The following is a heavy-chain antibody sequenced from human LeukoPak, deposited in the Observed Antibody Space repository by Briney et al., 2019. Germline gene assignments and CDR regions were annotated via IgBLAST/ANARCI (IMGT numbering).Heavy chain of an antibody. CDR1: GGSISSGDHY. V-gene: IGHV4-30-4*08. CDR2: IYYSGST. J-gene: IGHJ4*02. D-gene: IGHD3-3*01. Sequence: SETLSLTCTVSGGSISSGDHYWSWIRQPPGKGLEWIGYIYYSGSTYYNPSLKSRVTISVDTSKNQFSLKLSSVTAADTAVYYCAVHIPFWSGYYAFDYWGQGTLVTVSS. CDR3: AVHIPFWSGYYAFDY.